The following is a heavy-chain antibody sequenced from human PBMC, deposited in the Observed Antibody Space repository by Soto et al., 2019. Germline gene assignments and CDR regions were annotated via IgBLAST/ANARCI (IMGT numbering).Heavy chain of an antibody. CDR2: ISSSSSTI. V-gene: IGHV3-48*01. CDR3: ARDRPITFGGVQDAFDI. Sequence: EVQLVESGGGLVQPGGSLRLSCAASGFTFSSYSMNWVRQAPGKGLEWVSYISSSSSTIYYADSVKGRFTISRDNAKNSLYLPMNSLRAEDTAVYYCARDRPITFGGVQDAFDIWGQGTMVTVSS. CDR1: GFTFSSYS. D-gene: IGHD3-16*01. J-gene: IGHJ3*02.